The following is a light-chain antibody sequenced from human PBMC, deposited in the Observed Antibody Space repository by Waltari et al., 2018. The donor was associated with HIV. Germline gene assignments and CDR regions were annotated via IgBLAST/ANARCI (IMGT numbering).Light chain of an antibody. V-gene: IGLV1-47*01. CDR1: SSTIGRKY. CDR3: ATWDDSLSGWV. Sequence: QSVLTQPPSASGTPGQRFTIPCSGGSSTIGRKYVTWYQQLPGTAPKLLMYRNNQRPSGVPDRFSGSKSGTSASLAISGLRSEDEADYFCATWDDSLSGWVFGGGTNLTVL. CDR2: RNN. J-gene: IGLJ3*02.